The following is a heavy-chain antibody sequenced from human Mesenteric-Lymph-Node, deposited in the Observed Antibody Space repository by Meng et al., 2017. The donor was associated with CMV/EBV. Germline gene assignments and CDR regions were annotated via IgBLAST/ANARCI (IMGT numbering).Heavy chain of an antibody. CDR2: VTNRASYT. CDR3: ARGLHYCSSTSCYNPTWYFDL. J-gene: IGHJ2*01. CDR1: GFTFSSHA. V-gene: IGHV3-23*01. Sequence: GGSLRLSCAASGFTFSSHAMSWVRQAPGKGLEWVSIVTNRASYTHYADSVKGRFTISRDNSKNSLNLQMNSLRAEDTAVYYCARGLHYCSSTSCYNPTWYFDLWGRGTLVTVSS. D-gene: IGHD2-2*02.